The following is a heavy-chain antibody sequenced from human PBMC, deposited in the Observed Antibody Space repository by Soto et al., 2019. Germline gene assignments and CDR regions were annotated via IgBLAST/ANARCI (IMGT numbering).Heavy chain of an antibody. D-gene: IGHD3-10*01. CDR2: IVPVVGRT. CDR1: GGSFSSYT. V-gene: IGHV1-69*02. Sequence: QVQLVHSGAEVKKTGSSVKVSCKASGGSFSSYTISWVRQAPGQGLEWMGRIVPVVGRTIYAQKFQGRVALSADKSTTPPYMDLSNLASEDTAMYYCALDSGSDVFDIWGQGTLVTVSS. CDR3: ALDSGSDVFDI. J-gene: IGHJ3*02.